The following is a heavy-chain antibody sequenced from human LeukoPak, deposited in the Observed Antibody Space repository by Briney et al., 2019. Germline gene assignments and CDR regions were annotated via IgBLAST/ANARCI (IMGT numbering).Heavy chain of an antibody. CDR1: GYSLTSYW. Sequence: KDGESLKISCKGSGYSLTSYWIGWVRQMPGKGLEWMGIIYPGDSDTRYSPSFQGQVTISADKSISTAYLQWSSLKASDTAMYYCARSHSSSWLTHPGYYFDYWGQGTLVTVSS. D-gene: IGHD6-13*01. V-gene: IGHV5-51*01. CDR3: ARSHSSSWLTHPGYYFDY. J-gene: IGHJ4*02. CDR2: IYPGDSDT.